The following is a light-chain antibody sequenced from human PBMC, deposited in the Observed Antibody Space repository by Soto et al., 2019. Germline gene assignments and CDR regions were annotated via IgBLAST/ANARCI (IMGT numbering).Light chain of an antibody. V-gene: IGKV3-15*01. CDR1: QSVSSK. Sequence: EVVMTQSPATLSVSPGERVTLSCRASQSVSSKLAWYQQRPGQAPRLLIYGASTRATGIPARFSGSGSGTDFTLTISSLQSEDFAVYYCQQYNKWPSITFGQGTRLEIK. CDR3: QQYNKWPSIT. J-gene: IGKJ5*01. CDR2: GAS.